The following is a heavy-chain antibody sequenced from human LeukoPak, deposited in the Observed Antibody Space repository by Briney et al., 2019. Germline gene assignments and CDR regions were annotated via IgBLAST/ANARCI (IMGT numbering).Heavy chain of an antibody. D-gene: IGHD3-22*01. CDR3: AKVPYSGYYDSGGYYYYFDY. Sequence: GVSLRLSCTASGFTFSKYAMTWVRQAPGKGLEWVSGISGSGDSTYYADSVRGRFTISRDNSKNTLYLQMNSLRAEDTAVYYCAKVPYSGYYDSGGYYYYFDYWGQGTLVTVSS. CDR1: GFTFSKYA. J-gene: IGHJ4*02. CDR2: ISGSGDST. V-gene: IGHV3-23*01.